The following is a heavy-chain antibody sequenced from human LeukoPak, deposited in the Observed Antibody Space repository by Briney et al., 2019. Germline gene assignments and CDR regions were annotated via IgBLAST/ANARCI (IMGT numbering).Heavy chain of an antibody. J-gene: IGHJ4*02. V-gene: IGHV4-30-2*01. Sequence: SETLSLTCAVSGGSISSGGYSWSWIRQPPGKGLEWIGYIYHSGSTYYNPSLKSRVTISVDRSKNQFSLKPSSVTAADTAVYYCARLTTVTTFFFDYWGQGTLVTVSS. CDR2: IYHSGST. CDR1: GGSISSGGYS. CDR3: ARLTTVTTFFFDY. D-gene: IGHD4-11*01.